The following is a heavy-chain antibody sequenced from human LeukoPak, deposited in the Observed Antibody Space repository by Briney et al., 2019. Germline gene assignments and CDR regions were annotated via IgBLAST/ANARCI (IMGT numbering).Heavy chain of an antibody. J-gene: IGHJ4*02. CDR1: GFTFSNYS. D-gene: IGHD3/OR15-3a*01. V-gene: IGHV3-21*01. Sequence: PGGSLRLSCVASGFTFSNYSMNWVRQAPGKGLEWISCISSSSSYIYYADSVKGRFTISRDNAKNSVYLQMNSLRAEDTAVYYCTRAVAAADFSPGYWGQGTLVTVSS. CDR2: ISSSSSYI. CDR3: TRAVAAADFSPGY.